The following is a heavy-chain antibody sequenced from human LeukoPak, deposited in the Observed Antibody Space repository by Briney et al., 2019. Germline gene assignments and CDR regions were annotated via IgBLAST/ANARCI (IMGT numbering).Heavy chain of an antibody. D-gene: IGHD3-22*01. CDR2: IYYSGST. CDR3: ARAPGDLVVISTYFDL. Sequence: SETLSLTCTVSGGSISSSSYYWGWIRQPPGKGLEWIGSIYYSGSTYYNPSLKSRVTISVDTSKNQFSLKLSSVTAADTAVYYCARAPGDLVVISTYFDLWGRGTLVTVSS. V-gene: IGHV4-39*07. J-gene: IGHJ2*01. CDR1: GGSISSSSYY.